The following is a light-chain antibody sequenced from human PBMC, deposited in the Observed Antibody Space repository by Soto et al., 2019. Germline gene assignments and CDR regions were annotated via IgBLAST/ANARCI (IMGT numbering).Light chain of an antibody. CDR1: QGISSY. J-gene: IGKJ3*01. V-gene: IGKV1-9*01. Sequence: IQLTQSPSSLSASVGDRVTITCRASQGISSYLDWYQQKPGKAPKLLIYAASTLQSGVPSRFSGSGSGTDFTLTISSLQPEDFATYYCQHLNSYLPTLGPRTKVDIK. CDR3: QHLNSYLPT. CDR2: AAS.